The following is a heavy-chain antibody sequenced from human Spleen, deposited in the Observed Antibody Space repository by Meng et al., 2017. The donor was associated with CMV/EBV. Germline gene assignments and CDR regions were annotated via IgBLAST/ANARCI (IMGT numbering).Heavy chain of an antibody. Sequence: SVKVSCKASGGTFNSYVISWVRQAPGQGLEWMGGIIPMSGTPKYAQKFQGRVTITTDESTSTDYMELSNLRSDDTAVYYCAAYYYDDRGYYTSRAEYFQPWGQGTLVTVSS. J-gene: IGHJ1*01. V-gene: IGHV1-69*05. CDR1: GGTFNSYV. D-gene: IGHD3-22*01. CDR3: AAYYYDDRGYYTSRAEYFQP. CDR2: IIPMSGTP.